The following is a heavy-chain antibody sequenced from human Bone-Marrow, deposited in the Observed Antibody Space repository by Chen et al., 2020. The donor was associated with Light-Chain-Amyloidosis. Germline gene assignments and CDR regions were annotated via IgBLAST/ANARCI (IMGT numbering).Heavy chain of an antibody. J-gene: IGHJ4*02. CDR2: INPNSGGT. V-gene: IGHV1-2*02. CDR1: GYTFTGYY. CDR3: ARASGSSSSEDYFDY. Sequence: QVQLVQSGAEVKKPGASVKVSCKASGYTFTGYYMHWVRQAPGQGLEWMGWINPNSGGTNYAQKFQGRVTMTRDTSISTAYMELSRLRSDDTAVYYCARASGSSSSEDYFDYWGQGTLVTVSS. D-gene: IGHD6-13*01.